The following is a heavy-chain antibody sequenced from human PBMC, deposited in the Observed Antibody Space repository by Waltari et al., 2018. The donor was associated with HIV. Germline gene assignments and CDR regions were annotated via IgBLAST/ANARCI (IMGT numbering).Heavy chain of an antibody. CDR2: LSGSSRAT. CDR1: GFTFSNYK. D-gene: IGHD6-19*01. CDR3: TRVGIAVAGYYCDY. V-gene: IGHV3-48*02. Sequence: EVQLVESGGGLVQPGGSLRLSCAVSGFTFSNYKMTWVRQAPGKGLEWVSYLSGSSRATYYADSVRGRFTISRGNAKNSLYLQMNNLRDEDTAVYYCTRVGIAVAGYYCDYWGQGTLVTVSS. J-gene: IGHJ4*02.